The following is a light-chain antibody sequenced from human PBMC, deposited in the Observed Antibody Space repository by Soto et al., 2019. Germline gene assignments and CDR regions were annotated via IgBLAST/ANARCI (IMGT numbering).Light chain of an antibody. CDR2: GAS. J-gene: IGKJ5*01. V-gene: IGKV3-20*01. Sequence: EIVLTQSPGTLSLSPWERATLSCSASQSVSSSYLAWYQQKPGQAPRLLIYGASSRASGVPVRFIGSGSGTDFTLTITRLEPEDFAVYYCQQYGGSPITFGLGTRLEIK. CDR1: QSVSSSY. CDR3: QQYGGSPIT.